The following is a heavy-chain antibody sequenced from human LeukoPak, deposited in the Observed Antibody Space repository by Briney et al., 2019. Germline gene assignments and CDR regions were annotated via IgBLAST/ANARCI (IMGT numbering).Heavy chain of an antibody. CDR3: ARDSGTTGEVKFDP. D-gene: IGHD3-10*01. CDR1: GGSFSGYY. CDR2: INHSGST. J-gene: IGHJ5*02. Sequence: SETLSLTCAVYGGSFSGYYWSWIRQPPGKGLEWIGEINHSGSTNYNPSLKSRVTMSIDTPKNQFSLNLISVTAADTAVYYCARDSGTTGEVKFDPWGQGTLVTVSS. V-gene: IGHV4-34*01.